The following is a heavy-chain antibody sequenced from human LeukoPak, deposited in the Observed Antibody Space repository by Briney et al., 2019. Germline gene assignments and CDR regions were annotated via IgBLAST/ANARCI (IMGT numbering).Heavy chain of an antibody. CDR2: MNPNSSNT. CDR1: GYTFTSYD. D-gene: IGHD3-10*01. Sequence: ASVKVSCKASGYTFTSYDINWVRQATGQGLERMGWMNPNSSNTGYAQKFQGRVTMTRNTSISTAYMELSRLRSEDTAVYYCARGTIMVQGVNWGQGTLVTVSS. J-gene: IGHJ4*02. V-gene: IGHV1-8*01. CDR3: ARGTIMVQGVN.